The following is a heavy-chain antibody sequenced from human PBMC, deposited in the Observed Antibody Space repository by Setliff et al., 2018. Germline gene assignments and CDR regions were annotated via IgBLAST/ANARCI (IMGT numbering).Heavy chain of an antibody. CDR1: GESFNTYY. CDR2: IDHSGGA. Sequence: SETLSLTCAVYGESFNTYYWSWIRESPGKGLEWFGEIDHSGGANYNPSLESRVTMSVDTSKNQFALNLTSVTAADTAVYYCARDRSAYSYGLDVWGQGTTVTVS. J-gene: IGHJ6*02. V-gene: IGHV4-34*01. CDR3: ARDRSAYSYGLDV.